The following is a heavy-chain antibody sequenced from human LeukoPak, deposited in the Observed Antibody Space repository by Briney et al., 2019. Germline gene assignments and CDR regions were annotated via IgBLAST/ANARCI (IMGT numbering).Heavy chain of an antibody. CDR2: FDGPTVRT. Sequence: GESLRLSCAGSGFTFSNYAMHWVRLAPGKGLLWVSTFDGPTVRTHYADPVMGRFTISRDNSKNTLYLQMNSLRAEDTAVYFCTTWVGAQFDFWGQGTLVTVSS. CDR3: TTWVGAQFDF. D-gene: IGHD1-26*01. V-gene: IGHV3-23*01. J-gene: IGHJ4*02. CDR1: GFTFSNYA.